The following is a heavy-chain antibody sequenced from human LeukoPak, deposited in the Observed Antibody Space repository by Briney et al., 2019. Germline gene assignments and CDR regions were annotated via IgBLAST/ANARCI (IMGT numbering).Heavy chain of an antibody. V-gene: IGHV5-51*07. CDR2: IYPGDSDT. CDR3: ARLPPSVAPYFDY. D-gene: IGHD2-15*01. Sequence: GESLKIFCQGSGYSFTSYWIGWVHQMPGKGLEWMGIIYPGDSDTRYSPSFQGQVTISADKPISTAYLQWSSLKASDTAMYYCARLPPSVAPYFDYWGQGTLVTVSS. J-gene: IGHJ4*02. CDR1: GYSFTSYW.